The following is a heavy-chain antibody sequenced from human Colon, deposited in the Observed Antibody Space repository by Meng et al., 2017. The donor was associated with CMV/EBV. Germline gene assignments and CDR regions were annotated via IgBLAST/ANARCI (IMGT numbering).Heavy chain of an antibody. CDR1: GYTFTANH. CDR2: IYPQDGGT. D-gene: IGHD6-13*01. J-gene: IGHJ4*02. Sequence: QVQLVNSGTEVKKPGALVKVSCKPSGYTFTANHLHWVRQAPGQGLEWMGWIYPQDGGTYFAQKFQDRVTLTRDTSITTAYMELSGLTSDDTAIYYCVRESWYFDFWGEGTLVTVSS. V-gene: IGHV1-2*02. CDR3: VRESWYFDF.